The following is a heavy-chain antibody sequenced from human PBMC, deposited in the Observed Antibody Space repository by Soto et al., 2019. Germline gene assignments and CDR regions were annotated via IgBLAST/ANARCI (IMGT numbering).Heavy chain of an antibody. Sequence: QGQLVQSGAEVNKPGSSVTVSCKALGGTFSSYAISWVRQAPGQGLEWMGGIIPIFGTANYAQKFKGRVTITWDESTSTAYMELSSLRSEETAVYYCARPPEGVTTKRGGQYYGMDVWGQGTTVTVSS. V-gene: IGHV1-69*01. J-gene: IGHJ6*02. CDR1: GGTFSSYA. D-gene: IGHD4-17*01. CDR2: IIPIFGTA. CDR3: ARPPEGVTTKRGGQYYGMDV.